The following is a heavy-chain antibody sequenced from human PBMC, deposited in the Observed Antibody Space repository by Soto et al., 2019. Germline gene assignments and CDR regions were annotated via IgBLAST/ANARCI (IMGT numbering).Heavy chain of an antibody. CDR3: ARRGALTSYFFWYYFDY. J-gene: IGHJ4*02. CDR1: GYTLPRYA. V-gene: IGHV1-3*01. CDR2: INPANGNT. Sequence: QVQLVQSGAEVKKPGASVKVSCKTSGYTLPRYALHWVRQAPGQRLEWMGWINPANGNTKYSQKSQGRVTFTRDTSAITAYMELSSLISEDTALYYCARRGALTSYFFWYYFDYWGQGTLVTVSS. D-gene: IGHD3-9*01.